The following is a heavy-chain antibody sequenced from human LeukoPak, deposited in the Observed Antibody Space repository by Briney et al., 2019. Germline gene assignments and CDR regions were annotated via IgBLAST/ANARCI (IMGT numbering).Heavy chain of an antibody. V-gene: IGHV3-33*01. CDR2: IWYDGSNK. D-gene: IGHD3-10*01. J-gene: IGHJ4*02. Sequence: GGSLRLSCAASGFTFSSYGMHWVRQAPGKGLEWVAVIWYDGSNKYYADSVKGRFTISRDNSKNTLYLQMNSLRAEDTAVYYCAREEYYYGSGSYLMSRKCFDYWGQGTLVTVSS. CDR3: AREEYYYGSGSYLMSRKCFDY. CDR1: GFTFSSYG.